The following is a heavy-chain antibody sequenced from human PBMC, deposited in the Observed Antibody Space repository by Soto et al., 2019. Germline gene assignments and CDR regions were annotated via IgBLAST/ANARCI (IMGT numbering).Heavy chain of an antibody. J-gene: IGHJ4*02. CDR3: ASSVVEWPIDY. D-gene: IGHD1-26*01. CDR2: ISYDGSNK. V-gene: IGHV3-30-3*01. Sequence: QVQLVESGGGVVQPGRSLRLSCAASGFTFSSYAMHWVRQAPGKGLEWVAVISYDGSNKYYADSVKGRFTISRDNSKNTLYLQMNSLRAEDTAVYYCASSVVEWPIDYWGQGTLVTVSS. CDR1: GFTFSSYA.